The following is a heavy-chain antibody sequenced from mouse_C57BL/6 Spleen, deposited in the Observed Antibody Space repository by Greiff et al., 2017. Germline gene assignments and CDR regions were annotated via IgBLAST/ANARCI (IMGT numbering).Heavy chain of an antibody. CDR3: ARRGGDYAMDY. J-gene: IGHJ4*01. CDR1: GYAFSSYW. CDR2: IYPGDGDT. Sequence: VQLQQSGAELVKPGASVKISCKASGYAFSSYWMNWVKQRPGKGLEWIGQIYPGDGDTNYNGKFKGKATLTEDKSSSTAYMQLSSLTSEDSAVYFCARRGGDYAMDYWGQGTSVTVSS. V-gene: IGHV1-80*01.